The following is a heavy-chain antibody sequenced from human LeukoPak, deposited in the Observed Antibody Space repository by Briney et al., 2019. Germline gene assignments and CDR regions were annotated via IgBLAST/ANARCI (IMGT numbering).Heavy chain of an antibody. CDR3: ARATRPGIAVATDY. J-gene: IGHJ4*02. V-gene: IGHV3-21*01. D-gene: IGHD6-19*01. CDR1: GFSFSNAW. Sequence: GGSLRLSCAASGFSFSNAWMNWVRQAPGKGLEWISSISDSSSYIYYADSVKGRFTISRDNAKNSLYLQMNSLRAEDTAVYYCARATRPGIAVATDYWGQGTLVTVSS. CDR2: ISDSSSYI.